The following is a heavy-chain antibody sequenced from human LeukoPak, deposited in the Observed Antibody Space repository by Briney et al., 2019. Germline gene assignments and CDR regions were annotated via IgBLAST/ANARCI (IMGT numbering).Heavy chain of an antibody. D-gene: IGHD3-22*01. Sequence: ASVKVSCKASGYTFTSYGISWVRQAPGQRLEWMGWISAYNGNTNYAQKLQGRVTMTTDTSTSTAYMNLRSLRSDDTAVYYCAREVPYDSSFYYQPFDYWGQGTLVTVSS. J-gene: IGHJ4*02. CDR1: GYTFTSYG. V-gene: IGHV1-18*01. CDR3: AREVPYDSSFYYQPFDY. CDR2: ISAYNGNT.